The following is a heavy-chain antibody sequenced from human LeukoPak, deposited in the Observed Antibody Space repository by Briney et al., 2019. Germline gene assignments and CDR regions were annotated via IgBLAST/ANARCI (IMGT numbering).Heavy chain of an antibody. D-gene: IGHD3-22*01. CDR1: EYSFTSYW. CDR3: ARHSYDSSGYYKMNFDY. CDR2: IYPGDSDT. Sequence: GESLKIPCKGTEYSFTSYWIGGVRQMPGKGLEGMGIIYPGDSDTRNNTSFQGQATISADKYISTAYLQWSSLKASDSAMYYCARHSYDSSGYYKMNFDYWGQGTLVTVSS. J-gene: IGHJ4*02. V-gene: IGHV5-51*01.